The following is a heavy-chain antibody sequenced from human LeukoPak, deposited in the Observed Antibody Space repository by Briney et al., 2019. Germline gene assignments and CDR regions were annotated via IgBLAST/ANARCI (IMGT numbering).Heavy chain of an antibody. D-gene: IGHD3-10*01. CDR2: IKQDGSEK. Sequence: GGSLRLSCAASGFTFSSYEMNWVRQAPGKGLEWVANIKQDGSEKYYVDSVKGRFTISRDNAKNSLYLQMNSLRAEDTAVYYCARDPPYYYGSGSYNYYYYYMDVWGKGTTVTVSS. V-gene: IGHV3-7*01. CDR1: GFTFSSYE. J-gene: IGHJ6*03. CDR3: ARDPPYYYGSGSYNYYYYYMDV.